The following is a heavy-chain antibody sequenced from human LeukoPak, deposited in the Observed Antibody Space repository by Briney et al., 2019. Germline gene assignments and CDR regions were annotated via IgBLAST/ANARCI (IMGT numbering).Heavy chain of an antibody. Sequence: SETLSLTCTVSGDSISGGGYYWGWIRQPPGKGLEWIASRYYSGSTYCNPSLKSRVTMSADTSKNQFSLKLSSVTAADAAVYYCARQYSSGWPWFDPWGQGTLVTVSS. D-gene: IGHD6-19*01. V-gene: IGHV4-39*01. J-gene: IGHJ5*02. CDR1: GDSISGGGYY. CDR3: ARQYSSGWPWFDP. CDR2: RYYSGST.